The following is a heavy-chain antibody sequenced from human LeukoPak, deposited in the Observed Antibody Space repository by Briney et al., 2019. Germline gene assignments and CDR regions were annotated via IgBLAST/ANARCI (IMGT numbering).Heavy chain of an antibody. CDR3: ARLLRNIAAAVYYFDY. CDR2: IYPGDSDT. V-gene: IGHV5-51*01. J-gene: IGHJ4*02. Sequence: GESLKISCNGSRYNFTSYWIGWVRQMPGKGLEWMGIIYPGDSDTRYSPSFQGQVTISADKSISTAYLQWSSLKASDTAMYYCARLLRNIAAAVYYFDYWGQGTLVTVSS. D-gene: IGHD6-13*01. CDR1: RYNFTSYW.